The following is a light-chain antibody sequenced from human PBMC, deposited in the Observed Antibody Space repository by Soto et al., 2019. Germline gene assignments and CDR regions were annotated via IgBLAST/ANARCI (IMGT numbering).Light chain of an antibody. CDR3: QTADTSLSVV. CDR1: SSNIGAGYG. V-gene: IGLV1-40*01. Sequence: QSVLTQPPSVSGAPGQKVTISCTGSSSNIGAGYGVYWYQQLPGGAPRLLIYGNTNRPSGVPDRFSGSQSDTSASLTITGLQAEDEADYYCQTADTSLSVVFGGGTKLTVL. J-gene: IGLJ2*01. CDR2: GNT.